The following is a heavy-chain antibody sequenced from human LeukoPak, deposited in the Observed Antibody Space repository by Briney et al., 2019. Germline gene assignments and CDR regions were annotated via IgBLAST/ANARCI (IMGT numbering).Heavy chain of an antibody. CDR3: ARGSEWELLSCDF. Sequence: GGSLRLSCAASGFTFSSYSMNWVRQAPGKGLEWVSSISTSSSYVYYADSVKGRFTFSRDNAKNSLYLQMNSLRAEDTAVYYCARGSEWELLSCDFWGQGTVVTVSS. V-gene: IGHV3-21*01. CDR2: ISTSSSYV. CDR1: GFTFSSYS. J-gene: IGHJ4*02. D-gene: IGHD1-26*01.